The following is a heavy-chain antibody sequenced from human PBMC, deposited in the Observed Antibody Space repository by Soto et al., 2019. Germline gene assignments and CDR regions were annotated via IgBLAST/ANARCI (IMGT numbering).Heavy chain of an antibody. V-gene: IGHV1-18*04. CDR3: AREPFGVHRSWFDP. CDR1: GYIFTTYS. D-gene: IGHD3-10*01. J-gene: IGHJ5*02. CDR2: ISPNNGNT. Sequence: ASVKVSCKASGYIFTTYSIAWVRQAPGQGLEWMGWISPNNGNTNYAQKVQGRVTMTTDTSTSTAYMELRSLTSDDTAVYYCAREPFGVHRSWFDPWG.